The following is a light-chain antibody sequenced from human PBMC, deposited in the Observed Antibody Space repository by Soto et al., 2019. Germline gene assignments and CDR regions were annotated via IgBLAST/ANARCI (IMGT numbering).Light chain of an antibody. Sequence: DIQMTQSPSSLSASVGDRVTITCRASQSISSNINWYQQNPGKAPKVLVYGASSLQSGVPARFSGRGSGTDFALTISSLQPEDFATYYCQQSYSVPWTFGQGTKVEIK. CDR3: QQSYSVPWT. J-gene: IGKJ1*01. V-gene: IGKV1-39*01. CDR2: GAS. CDR1: QSISSN.